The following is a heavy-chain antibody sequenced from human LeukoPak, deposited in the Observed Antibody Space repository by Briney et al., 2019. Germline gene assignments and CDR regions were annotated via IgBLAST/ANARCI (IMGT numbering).Heavy chain of an antibody. Sequence: GGSLRLSCTASGFAFDEHGMSWVRQVPGKRLEWVSGINWSGGSTGYADPLRGRFTFSRDNAKNSLYLQMDSLRAEDTALYYCARAPITSPFYFDYWGQGTLVTVSS. D-gene: IGHD2-2*01. V-gene: IGHV3-20*04. CDR3: ARAPITSPFYFDY. CDR2: INWSGGST. CDR1: GFAFDEHG. J-gene: IGHJ4*02.